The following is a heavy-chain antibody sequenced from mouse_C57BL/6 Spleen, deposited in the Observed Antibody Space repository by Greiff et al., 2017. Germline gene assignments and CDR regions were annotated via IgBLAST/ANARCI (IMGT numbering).Heavy chain of an antibody. CDR3: ARGVVTYYFDY. D-gene: IGHD1-1*01. CDR2: IYPGDGDT. V-gene: IGHV1-82*01. J-gene: IGHJ2*01. CDR1: GYAFSSSW. Sequence: VKLQQSGPELVKPGASVKISCKASGYAFSSSWMNWVKQRPGKGLEWIGRIYPGDGDTNYNGKFKGKATLTADKSSSTAYMQLSSLTSEDSAVYFCARGVVTYYFDYWGQGTTLTVSS.